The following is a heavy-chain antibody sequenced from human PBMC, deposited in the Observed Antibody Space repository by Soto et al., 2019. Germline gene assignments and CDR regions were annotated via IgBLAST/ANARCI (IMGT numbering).Heavy chain of an antibody. CDR1: GVTFSNYG. V-gene: IGHV3-30*18. CDR3: ANSGGRDGYNLVDN. J-gene: IGHJ4*02. Sequence: PASGVTFSNYGMHWVRQAPGKGLEWVTVISYDGSNNYYADSGKGRFTISRDNSMNTLYLQMNSLSADDTALYYCANSGGRDGYNLVDNWGQGTLVTVSS. CDR2: ISYDGSNN. D-gene: IGHD5-18*01.